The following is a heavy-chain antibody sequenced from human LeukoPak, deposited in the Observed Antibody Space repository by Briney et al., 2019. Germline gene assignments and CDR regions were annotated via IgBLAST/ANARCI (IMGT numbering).Heavy chain of an antibody. V-gene: IGHV4-34*01. D-gene: IGHD6-19*01. CDR3: ARRSGASSEYYFDY. CDR2: INHSGST. J-gene: IGHJ4*02. CDR1: GGSFSGYY. Sequence: SETLSLTCAVYGGSFSGYYWSWIRQPPGKGLEWIGEINHSGSTNYNPSLKSRVTISVDTSKNQFSLKLSSVTAADTAVYYCARRSGASSEYYFDYWGQGTLVTVSS.